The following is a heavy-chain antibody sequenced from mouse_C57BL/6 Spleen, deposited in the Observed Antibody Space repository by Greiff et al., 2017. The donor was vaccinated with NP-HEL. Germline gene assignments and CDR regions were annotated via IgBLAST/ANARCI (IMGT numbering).Heavy chain of an antibody. CDR2: INYDGSST. J-gene: IGHJ1*03. V-gene: IGHV5-16*01. CDR3: ARGVRYPWYFDV. Sequence: VQLKESEGGLVQPGSSMKLSCTASGFTFSDYYMAWVRQVPEKGLEWVANINYDGSSTYYLDSLKSRFIISRDNAKNILYLQMSSLKSEDTATYYCARGVRYPWYFDVWGTGTTVTVSS. CDR1: GFTFSDYY. D-gene: IGHD1-1*01.